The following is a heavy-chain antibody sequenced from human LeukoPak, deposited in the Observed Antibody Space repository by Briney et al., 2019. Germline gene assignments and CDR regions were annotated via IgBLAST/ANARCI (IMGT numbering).Heavy chain of an antibody. D-gene: IGHD3-22*01. V-gene: IGHV1-69*05. J-gene: IGHJ3*02. Sequence: GSSVKVSCKASGGTFSGYAISWVRQAPGQGLEWMGGIIPIFGTANYAQKFQGRVTITTDESTSAAYMELSSLRSEDTAVYYCARSKTDYYDSSGTNDAFDIWGQGTMVTVSS. CDR3: ARSKTDYYDSSGTNDAFDI. CDR2: IIPIFGTA. CDR1: GGTFSGYA.